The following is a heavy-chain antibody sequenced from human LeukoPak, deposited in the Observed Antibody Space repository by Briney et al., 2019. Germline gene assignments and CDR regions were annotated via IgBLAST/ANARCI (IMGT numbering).Heavy chain of an antibody. D-gene: IGHD2-2*01. CDR1: GFTFSNAW. CDR2: ISGSGGST. CDR3: ATYSSSNAREFQH. V-gene: IGHV3-23*01. Sequence: GGSLRLSCAASGFTFSNAWMSWVRQAPGKGLEWVSAISGSGGSTYYADSVEGRFTISRDIAKNSLYMQMNSLGAEDTAVYYCATYSSSNAREFQHWGQGTLVTVSA. J-gene: IGHJ1*01.